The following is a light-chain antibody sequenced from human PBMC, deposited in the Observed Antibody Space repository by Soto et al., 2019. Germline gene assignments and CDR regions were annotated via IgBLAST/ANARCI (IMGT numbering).Light chain of an antibody. V-gene: IGKV1-27*01. CDR3: QNCKVDPCT. Sequence: DIQMTQSPSSLSASVGDRVTITCRASQGIDNYLAWYQQKPGKAPKLLIYAASTLQSGVPSRFTGSGSGTDFTLTISILKPEDAATYYCQNCKVDPCTLGGGTKVDIK. CDR2: AAS. J-gene: IGKJ4*02. CDR1: QGIDNY.